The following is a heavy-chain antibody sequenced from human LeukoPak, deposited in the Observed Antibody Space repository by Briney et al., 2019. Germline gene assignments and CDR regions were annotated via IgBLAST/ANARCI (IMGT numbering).Heavy chain of an antibody. CDR2: INPNSGGT. V-gene: IGHV1-2*06. CDR1: GYTFTGYY. Sequence: ASVKVSCKASGYTFTGYYMHWVRQAPGQGLEWMGRINPNSGGTNYAQKFKGRVTMTRDTSISTAYMELSRLRSDDTAVYYCARASGSVTPELDYWGQGTLVTVSS. CDR3: ARASGSVTPELDY. J-gene: IGHJ4*02. D-gene: IGHD1-26*01.